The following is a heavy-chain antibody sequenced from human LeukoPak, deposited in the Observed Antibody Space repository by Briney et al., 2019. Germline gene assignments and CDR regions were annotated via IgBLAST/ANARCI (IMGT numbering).Heavy chain of an antibody. J-gene: IGHJ3*02. CDR2: IYFSGTT. CDR1: GGSISGYY. V-gene: IGHV4-59*01. Sequence: SETLSLTCTVSGGSISGYYWNWIRQPPGKGLEWIGYIYFSGTTNYNPSLKSRLTISVDRSKNQFSLKLSSVTAADTAVYYCARAGRSPEQYFDIWGQGTMVTVSS. CDR3: ARAGRSPEQYFDI.